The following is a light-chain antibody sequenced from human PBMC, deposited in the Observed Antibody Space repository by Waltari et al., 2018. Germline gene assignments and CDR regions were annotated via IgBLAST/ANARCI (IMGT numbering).Light chain of an antibody. CDR2: DVV. CDR3: CSYAGSYTFV. Sequence: QSALTQPRSVSGSPGQSVTISCSGTSSDVGSYNFVSWYQQHPANAPKLLIYDVVKRPAGVPDRFAGSKSGKTASRTRSGVQTEDESDDYCCSYAGSYTFVFGGGTQLTVL. V-gene: IGLV2-11*01. J-gene: IGLJ7*01. CDR1: SSDVGSYNF.